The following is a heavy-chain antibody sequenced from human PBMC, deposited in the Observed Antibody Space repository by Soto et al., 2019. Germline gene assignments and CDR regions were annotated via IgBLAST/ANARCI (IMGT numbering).Heavy chain of an antibody. V-gene: IGHV4-34*01. J-gene: IGHJ2*01. CDR2: INHSGST. CDR3: ARVSCSSSSRKYWYFDL. Sequence: QVQLQQWGAGLLKPSETLSLTCAVYGGSFRGYSWSWIRQPPGKGLEWIGEINHSGSTHYSPSLKSRVTISVDTSNNQFPVKMSTVTAADAAVYYCARVSCSSSSRKYWYFDLWGRGTLVTVSS. D-gene: IGHD6-6*01. CDR1: GGSFRGYS.